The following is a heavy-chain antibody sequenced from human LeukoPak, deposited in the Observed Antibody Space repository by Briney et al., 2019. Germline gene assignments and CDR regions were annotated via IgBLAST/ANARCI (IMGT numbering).Heavy chain of an antibody. CDR1: GYTFTNYY. CDR3: ARVGFTTGFDY. J-gene: IGHJ4*02. Sequence: ASVKVSCKASGYTFTNYYIHWVRQAPGQGLEWMGIINPGGRSTSYAQKFQDRFTITADESTSTAYMELTSLRSEDTAMYYCARVGFTTGFDYWGQGTLVTVSS. D-gene: IGHD1-1*01. CDR2: INPGGRST. V-gene: IGHV1-46*01.